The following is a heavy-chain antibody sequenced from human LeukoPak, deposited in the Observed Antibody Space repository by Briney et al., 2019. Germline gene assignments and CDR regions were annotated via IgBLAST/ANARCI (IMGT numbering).Heavy chain of an antibody. D-gene: IGHD1-26*01. J-gene: IGHJ5*02. V-gene: IGHV4-34*01. CDR1: GGSFSGYY. Sequence: PSETLSLTCAVYGGSFSGYYWSWIRQPPGKGLEWIGEINHSGSTNYNPSLKSRATISVDTSKNQFSLKLSSATAADTAVYYCAREGIVGENWFDPWGQGTLVTVSS. CDR3: AREGIVGENWFDP. CDR2: INHSGST.